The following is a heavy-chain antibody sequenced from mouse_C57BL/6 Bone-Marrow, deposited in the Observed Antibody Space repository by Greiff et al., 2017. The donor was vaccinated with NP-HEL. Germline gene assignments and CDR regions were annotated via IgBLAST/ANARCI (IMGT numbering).Heavy chain of an antibody. D-gene: IGHD4-1*01. CDR2: IDPSDSYT. CDR1: GYTFTSYW. Sequence: QVQLQQPGAELVMPGASVKLSCKASGYTFTSYWMHWVKQRPGQGLEWIGEIDPSDSYTKYNQKFKGKSTLTVDKSSSTAYMQLSSLTSEDSAVYYCEREGGTGYFDVWGTGTTVTVSA. CDR3: EREGGTGYFDV. V-gene: IGHV1-69*01. J-gene: IGHJ1*03.